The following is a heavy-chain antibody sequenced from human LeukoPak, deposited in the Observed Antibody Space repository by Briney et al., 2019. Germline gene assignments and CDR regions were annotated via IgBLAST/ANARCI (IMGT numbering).Heavy chain of an antibody. CDR2: INSDGSST. V-gene: IGHV3-74*01. D-gene: IGHD5-18*01. Sequence: AGGSLRLSCAASGFTFSSYWMHWVRQAPGKGLVWVSRINSDGSSTSYADSVKGRFTISRDNAKNTLYLQMNSLRAEDTAVYYCARGGYSYGVDYWGQGTLVTVSS. CDR3: ARGGYSYGVDY. J-gene: IGHJ4*02. CDR1: GFTFSSYW.